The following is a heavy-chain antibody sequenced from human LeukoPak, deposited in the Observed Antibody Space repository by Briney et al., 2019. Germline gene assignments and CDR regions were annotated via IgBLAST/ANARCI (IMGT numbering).Heavy chain of an antibody. CDR1: GCTISGYY. D-gene: IGHD3-22*01. CDR2: IYYSGST. V-gene: IGHV4-59*01. CDR3: ARMGSSGYFDY. J-gene: IGHJ4*02. Sequence: SETLSLTCTVSGCTISGYYWSWLRQPPGKGLEWIGYIYYSGSTNYNPSLKSRGTISVDTSKNQFSLKLSSVTAVDTAVYYCARMGSSGYFDYWGQGTLVTVSS.